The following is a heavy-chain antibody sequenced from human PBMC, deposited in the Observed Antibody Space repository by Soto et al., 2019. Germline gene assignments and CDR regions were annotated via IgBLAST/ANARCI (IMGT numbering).Heavy chain of an antibody. CDR3: AKDRGSSFRYNWFDP. CDR2: ISYDGSNK. J-gene: IGHJ5*02. V-gene: IGHV3-30*18. Sequence: QVQLVESGGGVVQPGRSLRLSCAACGFTFSSYGMHWVRQAPGKGLEWVAVISYDGSNKYYADSVKGRFTISRDNSKNTLYLQMNSLRAEDTAVYYCAKDRGSSFRYNWFDPWGQGTLVTVSS. CDR1: GFTFSSYG. D-gene: IGHD1-26*01.